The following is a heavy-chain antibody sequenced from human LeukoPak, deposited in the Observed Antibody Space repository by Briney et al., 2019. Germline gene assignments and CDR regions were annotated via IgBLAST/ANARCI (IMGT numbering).Heavy chain of an antibody. J-gene: IGHJ5*02. CDR2: ISYDGSNK. V-gene: IGHV3-30*04. CDR3: ARDKLSYYYDSSGYYPQSYNWFDP. D-gene: IGHD3-22*01. Sequence: GGSLRLSCAASGFTFSSYATHWVRQAPGKGLEWVAVISYDGSNKYYADSVKGRFTISRDNSKNTLYLQMNSLRAEDTAVYYCARDKLSYYYDSSGYYPQSYNWFDPWGQGTLVTVSS. CDR1: GFTFSSYA.